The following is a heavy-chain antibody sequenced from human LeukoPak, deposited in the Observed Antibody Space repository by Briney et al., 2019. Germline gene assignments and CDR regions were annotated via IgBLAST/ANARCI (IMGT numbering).Heavy chain of an antibody. J-gene: IGHJ4*02. V-gene: IGHV3-11*01. Sequence: GGSLRLSCAASGFIFSDYYMTWIRQAPGKGLKWVSYMSTDGGTIYYADSVKGRFVISRDNAKNSLFLQMNSLTDEDTAIYYCARRRDYFDYWGLGTLVTVSS. CDR2: MSTDGGTI. CDR1: GFIFSDYY. CDR3: ARRRDYFDY.